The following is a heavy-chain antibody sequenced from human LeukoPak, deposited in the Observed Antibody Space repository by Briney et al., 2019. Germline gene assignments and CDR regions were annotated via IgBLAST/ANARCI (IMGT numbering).Heavy chain of an antibody. CDR3: ARDATTVTMALDY. V-gene: IGHV3-21*01. J-gene: IGHJ4*02. Sequence: PGGSLRLSCAASGFTFSSYSMNWVRQAPGKGLEWVSSISSSSSYIYYADSVKGRFTISRDNAKNSLYLQVNSLRAEDTAVYYCARDATTVTMALDYWGQGTLVTVSS. CDR2: ISSSSSYI. CDR1: GFTFSSYS. D-gene: IGHD4-17*01.